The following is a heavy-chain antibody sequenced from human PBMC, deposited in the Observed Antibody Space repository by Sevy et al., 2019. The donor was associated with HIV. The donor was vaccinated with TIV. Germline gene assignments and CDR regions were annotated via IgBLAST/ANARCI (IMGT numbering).Heavy chain of an antibody. CDR1: GFTFNSYG. CDR3: ARGGWDIVVVPAAFDI. D-gene: IGHD2-2*01. J-gene: IGHJ3*02. Sequence: GGSLRLSCAASGFTFNSYGMYWVRQAPGKGLEWVAVISYDGSNKYYVDSVKGRFTISRDNSKNTLYLQMNSLRPEDTAVYYCARGGWDIVVVPAAFDIWGQGTMVTVSS. CDR2: ISYDGSNK. V-gene: IGHV3-30*03.